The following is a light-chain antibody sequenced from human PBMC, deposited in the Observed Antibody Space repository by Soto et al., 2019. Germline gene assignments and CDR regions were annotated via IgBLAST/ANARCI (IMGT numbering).Light chain of an antibody. CDR3: QQYGSSPYT. CDR2: GAS. V-gene: IGKV3-20*01. CDR1: QSVSRSY. Sequence: EIVLTQSPGTLSLSPGERATLSCRASQSVSRSYLAWYQQKPGQAPRLLIYGASSRATGIPDRFSGSGSGTDFTLTTSRLEPVDFAVYYCQQYGSSPYTFGQGTKLEIK. J-gene: IGKJ2*01.